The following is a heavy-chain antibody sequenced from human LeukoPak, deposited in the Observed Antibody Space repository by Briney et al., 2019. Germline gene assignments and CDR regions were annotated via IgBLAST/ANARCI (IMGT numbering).Heavy chain of an antibody. CDR2: IYYSGST. V-gene: IGHV4-39*01. CDR1: GGSISSGNYY. D-gene: IGHD1-1*01. J-gene: IGHJ4*02. Sequence: PSETLSLTCTVSGGSISSGNYYWAWTRQPPGKGLEWIGSIYYSGSTYYSPSLKSRVTISVDTSKNQFSLKLSSVTAADTAVYYCASNRQLVYFDYWGQGTLVTVSS. CDR3: ASNRQLVYFDY.